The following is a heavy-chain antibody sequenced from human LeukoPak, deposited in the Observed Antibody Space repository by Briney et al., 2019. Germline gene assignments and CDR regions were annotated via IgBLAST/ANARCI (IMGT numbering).Heavy chain of an antibody. V-gene: IGHV3-33*01. D-gene: IGHD4-23*01. CDR1: GFNFSSSG. Sequence: GRALRLCCAAPGFNFSSSGMHSVPQAPGKGLERVALIYYDGSNKYYSDSVKGRFTISRDNSKNTLYLQMNSLRAEDTAVYYCARDYGGNWFDPWGQGTLVTVSS. J-gene: IGHJ5*02. CDR2: IYYDGSNK. CDR3: ARDYGGNWFDP.